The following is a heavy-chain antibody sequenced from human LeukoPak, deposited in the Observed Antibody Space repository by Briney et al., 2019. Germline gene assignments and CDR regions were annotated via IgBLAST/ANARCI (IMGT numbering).Heavy chain of an antibody. V-gene: IGHV3-21*01. CDR1: GFTFSSYS. D-gene: IGHD1-7*01. J-gene: IGHJ4*02. CDR2: ISSSSSYI. CDR3: ARDRTQTTFDY. Sequence: GGALRLSCAASGFTFSSYSMNWVRQAPGKGLEWVSSISSSSSYIYYADSVKGRFTISRDNAKNSLYLQMNSLRAEDTAVYYCARDRTQTTFDYWGQGTLVTVSS.